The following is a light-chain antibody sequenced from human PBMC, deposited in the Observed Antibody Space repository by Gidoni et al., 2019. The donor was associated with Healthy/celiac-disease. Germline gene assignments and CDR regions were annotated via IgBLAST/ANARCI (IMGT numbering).Light chain of an antibody. CDR1: QSVSSSY. Sequence: IVLTQSPGTLSLSPGERATLSCRASQSVSSSYLAWYQQKPGQAPRLLIYGASSRATGIPDRFSGSGSGTDFTLTISRLEPEDFAVYYCQQYGSSRETFGQGTKVEIK. CDR3: QQYGSSRET. CDR2: GAS. V-gene: IGKV3-20*01. J-gene: IGKJ1*01.